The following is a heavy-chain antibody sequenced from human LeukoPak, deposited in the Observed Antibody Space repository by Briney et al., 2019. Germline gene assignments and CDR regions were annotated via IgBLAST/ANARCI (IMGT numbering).Heavy chain of an antibody. D-gene: IGHD3-22*01. CDR2: IYPGDSDT. J-gene: IGHJ1*01. CDR3: ARSDSSGAARGIQY. Sequence: GESLKISCKGSGYNFTSYWIDWVRQIPGKGLECMGTIYPGDSDTRYSPSFHGQVTISADKSVSTAYLQWSSLKASDTAMYYCARSDSSGAARGIQYWGQGTPVTVSS. V-gene: IGHV5-51*01. CDR1: GYNFTSYW.